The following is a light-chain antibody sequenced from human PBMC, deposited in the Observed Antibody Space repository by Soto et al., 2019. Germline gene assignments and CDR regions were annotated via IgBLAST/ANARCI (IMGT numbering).Light chain of an antibody. CDR3: QQYGSSPLIS. CDR1: HTVSSNY. CDR2: AAS. J-gene: IGKJ3*01. V-gene: IGKV3-20*01. Sequence: EIVLTQSPGALCLSPGERATLSCRASHTVSSNYLAWYQQKPGQAPMLLIYAASVRATGIPDRFSGSGSGTDFTLTISRLEPEDFAVYSCQQYGSSPLISFGPGPKVDIK.